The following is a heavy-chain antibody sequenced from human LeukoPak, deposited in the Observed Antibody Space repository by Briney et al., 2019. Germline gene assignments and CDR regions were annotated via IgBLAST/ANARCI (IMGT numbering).Heavy chain of an antibody. V-gene: IGHV1-18*01. CDR1: GYTFNNYG. CDR3: ARDEKRYCSGGSCPAYFDY. D-gene: IGHD2-15*01. CDR2: ISAYNGNT. J-gene: IGHJ4*02. Sequence: ASVKVSCKASGYTFNNYGISWVRQAPGQGLEWMAWISAYNGNTNYALKLRGRVTMTTDTSISTAYMELRSLRYDDTAVYYCARDEKRYCSGGSCPAYFDYWGQGTLVTVSS.